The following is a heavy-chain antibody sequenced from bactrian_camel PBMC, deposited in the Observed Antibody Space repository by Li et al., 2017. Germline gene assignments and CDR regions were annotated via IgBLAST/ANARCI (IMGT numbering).Heavy chain of an antibody. Sequence: HVQLVESGGGSVQAGNSLTLSCAVSGHTFRRNCMGWFRQAPGKEREGVAGLYTGDNTTNYADSVKGRFTISMDNAENTLFLQMSSLKPEDTAMYYCATGRFQWPRYLSLKREDFASWGQGTQVTVS. V-gene: IGHV3-2*01. J-gene: IGHJ4*01. CDR3: ATGRFQWPRYLSLKREDFAS. CDR1: GHTFRRNC. CDR2: LYTGDNTT. D-gene: IGHD2*01.